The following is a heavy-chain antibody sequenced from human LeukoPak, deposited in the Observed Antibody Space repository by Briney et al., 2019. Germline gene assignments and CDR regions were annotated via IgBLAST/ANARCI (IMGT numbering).Heavy chain of an antibody. CDR3: AVGIAAGTTEGDFDC. J-gene: IGHJ4*02. V-gene: IGHV1-69*01. CDR1: GGTFSSYT. Sequence: SVKVSCKASGGTFSSYTISWVRQAPGQGLEWMGGIIPIFGTANYAQKFQGRVTITADESTSTAYMELSSLRSEDTAVYYCAVGIAAGTTEGDFDCWGQGTLVTVSS. CDR2: IIPIFGTA. D-gene: IGHD6-13*01.